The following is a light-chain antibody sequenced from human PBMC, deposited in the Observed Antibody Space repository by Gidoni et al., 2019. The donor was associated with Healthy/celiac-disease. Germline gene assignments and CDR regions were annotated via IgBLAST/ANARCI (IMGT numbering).Light chain of an antibody. J-gene: IGKJ4*01. V-gene: IGKV2-28*01. CDR2: LGS. CDR3: MQALQTLT. CDR1: QSLLHSNGYNY. Sequence: DIVMTQSPLSLPVTPGEPASISCRSSQSLLHSNGYNYLDWYLQKPGQSPQLLIYLGSNRASGVPDRFSGSGSGTDFTLKISRVEAEDVGVYYRMQALQTLTFXGXTKVEIK.